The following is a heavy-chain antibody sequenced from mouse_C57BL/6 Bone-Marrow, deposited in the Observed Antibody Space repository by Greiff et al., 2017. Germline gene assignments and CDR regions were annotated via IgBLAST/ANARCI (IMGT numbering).Heavy chain of an antibody. Sequence: EVHLVESGGGLVQPKGSLKLSCAASGFTFNTYAMHWVRQAPGKGLEWVARIRSKSSNYATYYADSVKDRFTISRDDSQSMLYLQMNNLKTEDTAMYYCVRDREGDSSGLFAYWGQGTLVTVSA. CDR1: GFTFNTYA. D-gene: IGHD3-2*02. V-gene: IGHV10-3*01. J-gene: IGHJ3*01. CDR3: VRDREGDSSGLFAY. CDR2: IRSKSSNYAT.